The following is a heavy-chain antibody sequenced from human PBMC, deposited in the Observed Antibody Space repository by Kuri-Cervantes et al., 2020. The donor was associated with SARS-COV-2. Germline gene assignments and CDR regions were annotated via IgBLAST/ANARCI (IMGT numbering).Heavy chain of an antibody. CDR1: GGSISSHY. V-gene: IGHV4-59*08. Sequence: SETLSLTCTVSGGSISSHYWSWIRQPPGKGLEWIGYIYYSGSTNYNPSLKSRVTMSVDTSKNQFSLKLSSVTAADTAVYYCARQVGYNYYHDAFDIWGQGTMVTVSS. CDR2: IYYSGST. J-gene: IGHJ3*02. D-gene: IGHD5-24*01. CDR3: ARQVGYNYYHDAFDI.